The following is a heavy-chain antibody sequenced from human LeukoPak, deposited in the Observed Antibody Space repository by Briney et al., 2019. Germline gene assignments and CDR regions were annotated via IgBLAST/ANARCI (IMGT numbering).Heavy chain of an antibody. Sequence: GGSLRLSCAASGFTFSSYSMSWVRQAPGKGLEWVSSISSSSSYIYYADSVKGRFTISRDNAKNSLYLQMNSLRAEDTAVYYCARDIDSSGWKKYYFDYWGQGTLVTVSS. CDR1: GFTFSSYS. D-gene: IGHD6-19*01. CDR2: ISSSSSYI. CDR3: ARDIDSSGWKKYYFDY. V-gene: IGHV3-21*01. J-gene: IGHJ4*02.